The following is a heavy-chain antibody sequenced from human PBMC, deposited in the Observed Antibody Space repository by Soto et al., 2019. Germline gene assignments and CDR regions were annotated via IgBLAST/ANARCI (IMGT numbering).Heavy chain of an antibody. J-gene: IGHJ6*02. D-gene: IGHD2-2*01. CDR3: ARLSTSYSRTFYYYYGMDV. CDR1: GYTFTSYD. Sequence: QVQLVQSGAEVKKPGASVKVSCKASGYTFTSYDINWVRQATGQGLEWMGWMNPNSGNTGYAQKFQGRVTMTRNISISTAYMELSSLRSEDTAVYYCARLSTSYSRTFYYYYGMDVWGQGTTVTVSS. CDR2: MNPNSGNT. V-gene: IGHV1-8*01.